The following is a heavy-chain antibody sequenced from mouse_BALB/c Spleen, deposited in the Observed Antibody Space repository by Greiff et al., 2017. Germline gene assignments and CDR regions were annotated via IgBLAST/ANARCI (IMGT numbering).Heavy chain of an antibody. V-gene: IGHV2-9*02. J-gene: IGHJ4*01. CDR1: GFSLTSYG. CDR2: IWAGGST. Sequence: VQRVESGPGLVAPSQSLSITCTVSGFSLTSYGVHWVRQPPGKGLEWLGVIWAGGSTNYNSALMSRLSISKDNSKSQVFLKMNSLQTDDTAMYYCARDPYGSSPYYYAMDYWGQGTSVTVSS. CDR3: ARDPYGSSPYYYAMDY. D-gene: IGHD1-1*01.